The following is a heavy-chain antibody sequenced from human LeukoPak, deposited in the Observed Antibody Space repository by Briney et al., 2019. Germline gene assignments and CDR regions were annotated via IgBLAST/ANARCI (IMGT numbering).Heavy chain of an antibody. CDR3: ATRGYYDSSGYYYDYFDY. CDR1: GFTFSSYS. CDR2: ISSSGSTI. V-gene: IGHV3-48*04. Sequence: PGGSLRLSCAASGFTFSSYSMNWVRQAPGKGLEWVSYISSSGSTIYYADSVKGRFTISRDNAKNSLYLQMNSLRAEDTAVYYCATRGYYDSSGYYYDYFDYWGQGTLVTVSS. J-gene: IGHJ4*02. D-gene: IGHD3-22*01.